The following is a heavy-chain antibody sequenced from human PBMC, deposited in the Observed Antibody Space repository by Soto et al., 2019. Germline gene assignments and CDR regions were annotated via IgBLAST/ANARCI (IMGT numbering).Heavy chain of an antibody. CDR3: ARAPFEDYESSGSVDY. J-gene: IGHJ4*02. V-gene: IGHV1-69*02. CDR2: IIPILGIA. Sequence: QVQLVQSGAEVKKPGSSVKVSCKASGGTFSSYTISWVRQAPGQGLEWMGRIIPILGIANYAQKFQGRVTITXXKXTNXAYMELSSLRSEDTAVYYCARAPFEDYESSGSVDYWGQGTLVTVSS. D-gene: IGHD3-22*01. CDR1: GGTFSSYT.